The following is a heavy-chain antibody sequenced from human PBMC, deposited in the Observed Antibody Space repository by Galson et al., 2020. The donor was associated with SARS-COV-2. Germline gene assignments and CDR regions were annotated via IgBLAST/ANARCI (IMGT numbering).Heavy chain of an antibody. CDR2: IKSKTNGGTA. Sequence: GGSLRLSCAASGFIFSNAWMYWVRQSPGKGLEWLGLIKSKTNGGTAHYAPPVKDKFTISRDDSKDTLYLQMIGLQTEDTAVYFCMTDRRRSSYYCEDHWGQGALVTVSS. CDR1: GFIFSNAW. D-gene: IGHD4-17*01. V-gene: IGHV3-15*01. CDR3: MTDRRRSSYYCEDH. J-gene: IGHJ4*02.